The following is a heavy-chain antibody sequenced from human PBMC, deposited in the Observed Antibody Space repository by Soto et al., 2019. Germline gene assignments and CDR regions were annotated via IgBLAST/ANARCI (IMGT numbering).Heavy chain of an antibody. CDR2: INHSGST. CDR1: GGSFSGYY. D-gene: IGHD2-15*01. CDR3: SWSCSGGSCYPYYFDY. J-gene: IGHJ4*02. Sequence: KTSETLSLTCAVYGGSFSGYYWSWIRQPPGKGLEWIGEINHSGSTNYNPSLKGRVTISVDTSKNQFSLKLSSVTAADTAVYYCSWSCSGGSCYPYYFDYWGQGTLVTVSS. V-gene: IGHV4-34*01.